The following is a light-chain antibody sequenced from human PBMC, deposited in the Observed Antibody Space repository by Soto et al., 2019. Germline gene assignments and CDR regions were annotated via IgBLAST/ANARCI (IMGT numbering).Light chain of an antibody. CDR1: SSDVGGYNY. J-gene: IGLJ1*01. CDR3: SSYTSSSTPYV. V-gene: IGLV2-14*01. Sequence: QSVLTQPASVSGSPGQSITISCTGTSSDVGGYNYVSWYQQHPGKAPKHMIYDVSNRPSGVSNRFSGSKSGNTASLTISGLQAEDEADYYCSSYTSSSTPYVFGTGTKVTVL. CDR2: DVS.